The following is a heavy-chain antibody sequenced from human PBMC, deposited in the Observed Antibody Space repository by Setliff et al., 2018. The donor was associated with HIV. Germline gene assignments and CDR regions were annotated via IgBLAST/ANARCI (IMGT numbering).Heavy chain of an antibody. CDR3: AKAYSGYEYSTDY. V-gene: IGHV3-23*01. CDR1: GFTFSSYA. Sequence: GESLKISCAASGFTFSSYAMTWVRQAPGKGLEWVSAISGSGGATYYADSVKGRFTISRDNSKNTLYLQMNSLRAEVTAVYYCAKAYSGYEYSTDYWGQGTLVTVSS. D-gene: IGHD5-12*01. J-gene: IGHJ4*02. CDR2: ISGSGGAT.